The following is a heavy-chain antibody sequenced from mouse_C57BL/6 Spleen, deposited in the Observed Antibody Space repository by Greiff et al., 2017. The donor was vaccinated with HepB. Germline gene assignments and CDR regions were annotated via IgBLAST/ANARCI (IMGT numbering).Heavy chain of an antibody. CDR1: GYTFTSYW. CDR2: IHPNSGST. J-gene: IGHJ4*01. D-gene: IGHD1-1*01. Sequence: QVQLQQPGAELVKPGASVKLSCKASGYTFTSYWMHWVKQRPGQGLEWIGMIHPNSGSTNYNEKFKSKATLTVDKSSSTAYMQLSSLTSEDSAVYYGAREITRVVAHYYAMDYWGQGTSVTVSS. V-gene: IGHV1-64*01. CDR3: AREITRVVAHYYAMDY.